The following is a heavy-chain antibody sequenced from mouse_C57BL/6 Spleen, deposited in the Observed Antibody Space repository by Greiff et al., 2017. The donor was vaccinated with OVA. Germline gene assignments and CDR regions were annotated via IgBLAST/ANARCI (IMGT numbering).Heavy chain of an antibody. CDR1: GYTFTSYW. D-gene: IGHD1-1*01. J-gene: IGHJ4*01. Sequence: VQLQQPGAELVRPGSSVKLSCKASGYTFTSYWMDWVKQRPGQGLEWIGNIYPSDSETHYNQKFKDKATLTVDKSSSTAYMQLSSLTSEDSAVYYCAREVYYGSSYAMDYWGQGTSVTVSS. V-gene: IGHV1-61*01. CDR2: IYPSDSET. CDR3: AREVYYGSSYAMDY.